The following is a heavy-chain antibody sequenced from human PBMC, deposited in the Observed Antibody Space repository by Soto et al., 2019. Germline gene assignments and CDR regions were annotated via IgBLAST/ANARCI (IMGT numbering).Heavy chain of an antibody. Sequence: PSQTLSLTCAISGDSVSSNSAAWNWIRQSPSRGLEWLGRTYYRSKWYNDYAVSVKSRITINPDTSKNQFSLQLNSVTPEDTAVYYCARDKEQLWLSHYYYGMDVWGQGTTVTVSS. D-gene: IGHD5-18*01. V-gene: IGHV6-1*01. CDR1: GDSVSSNSAA. CDR3: ARDKEQLWLSHYYYGMDV. J-gene: IGHJ6*02. CDR2: TYYRSKWYN.